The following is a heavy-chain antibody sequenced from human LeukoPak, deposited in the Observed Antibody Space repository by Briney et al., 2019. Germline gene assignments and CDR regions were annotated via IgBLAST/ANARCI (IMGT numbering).Heavy chain of an antibody. CDR1: GGSISTNSYY. CDR2: IYYSGST. CDR3: VRDWYGSYYGN. Sequence: SETLSLTCTVSGGSISTNSYYWGWIRQPPGKGLEWIGSIYYSGSTYYNPSLKSRVTISVDTSKNQFSLKLSSVTAADTAVYYCVRDWYGSYYGNWGQGTLVTVSS. D-gene: IGHD1-26*01. J-gene: IGHJ4*02. V-gene: IGHV4-39*02.